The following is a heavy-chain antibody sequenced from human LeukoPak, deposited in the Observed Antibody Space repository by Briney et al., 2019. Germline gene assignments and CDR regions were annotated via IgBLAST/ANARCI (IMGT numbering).Heavy chain of an antibody. J-gene: IGHJ5*02. Sequence: SETLSLTCAVSGGSISSGGYSWSWIRQPPGTGLEWIGYINHSGSTHYSPSLKSRLSISVDPSKNQFSLKLSSVTAADTAVYYCARGGGYCTNNVCPPWFDPWGQGALVTVSS. CDR1: GGSISSGGYS. V-gene: IGHV4-30-2*01. CDR3: ARGGGYCTNNVCPPWFDP. CDR2: INHSGST. D-gene: IGHD2-8*01.